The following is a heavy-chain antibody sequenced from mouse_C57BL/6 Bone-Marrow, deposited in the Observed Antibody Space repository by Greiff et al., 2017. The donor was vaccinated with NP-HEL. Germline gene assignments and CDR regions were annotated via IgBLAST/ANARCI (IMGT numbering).Heavy chain of an antibody. CDR2: ISDGGSYT. J-gene: IGHJ2*01. V-gene: IGHV5-4*01. D-gene: IGHD2-3*01. CDR1: GFTFSSYA. Sequence: EVQGVESGGGLVKPGGSLKLSCAASGFTFSSYAMSGVRQTPEKRLEWVATISDGGSYTYYPDNVKGRFTISRDNAKNNLYLQMSHLKSEDTAMYYCARGYDGPDYWGQGTPLTVSS. CDR3: ARGYDGPDY.